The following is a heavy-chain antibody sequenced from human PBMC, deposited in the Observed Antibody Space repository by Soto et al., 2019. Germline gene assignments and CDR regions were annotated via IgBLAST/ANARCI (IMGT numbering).Heavy chain of an antibody. CDR3: AKGTTRWLEALLDY. CDR1: GFTFSIFG. Sequence: QVQLVESGGGVVQPGRSLRLSCAASGFTFSIFGMHWVRQAPGKGLEWVALISYDGSQKLYADSVKGRFTITRDNSENTVYLQMNSLRAEDTAVYYCAKGTTRWLEALLDYWGQGVLVTVSS. D-gene: IGHD1-7*01. J-gene: IGHJ4*02. CDR2: ISYDGSQK. V-gene: IGHV3-30*18.